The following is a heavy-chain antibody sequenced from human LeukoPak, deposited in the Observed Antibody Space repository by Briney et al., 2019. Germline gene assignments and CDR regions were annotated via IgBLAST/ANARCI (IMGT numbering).Heavy chain of an antibody. D-gene: IGHD2-15*01. V-gene: IGHV3-48*04. J-gene: IGHJ5*02. Sequence: GGSLRLSSAASGFTFSNHNMVWVRQPPGKGLEWISYISDSSITMYYADSVKGRFTISRDNAKNSLFLQMNSLRGEDTAVYYCARDGGFCSGGFCYRLFDPWGQGTLVTVSS. CDR1: GFTFSNHN. CDR3: ARDGGFCSGGFCYRLFDP. CDR2: ISDSSITM.